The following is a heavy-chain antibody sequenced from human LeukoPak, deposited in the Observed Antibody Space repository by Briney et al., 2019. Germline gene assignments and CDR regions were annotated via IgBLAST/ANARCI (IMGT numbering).Heavy chain of an antibody. D-gene: IGHD6-13*01. CDR2: IYYSGST. V-gene: IGHV4-31*03. CDR3: ARGRGGYSSPPNWFDP. CDR1: GGSISSGGYY. Sequence: SETLSLTCTVSGGSISSGGYYWSWIRQHPGKGLEWIGYIYYSGSTYYNPSLKSRVTISVDTSKNQFSLKLSSVTAADTAVYYCARGRGGYSSPPNWFDPWGQGTLVTVSS. J-gene: IGHJ5*02.